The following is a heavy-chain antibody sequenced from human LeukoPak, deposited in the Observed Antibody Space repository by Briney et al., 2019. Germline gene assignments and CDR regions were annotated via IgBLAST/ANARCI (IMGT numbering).Heavy chain of an antibody. J-gene: IGHJ5*01. CDR1: GGTFSTYA. D-gene: IGHD3-22*01. CDR3: ASNTNYYENTGHYVLDS. CDR2: IIPILGTA. V-gene: IGHV1-69*01. Sequence: GSPVKVSCKASGGTFSTYAIGWVRQAPGQGLEWMGGIIPILGTANYAQKFKGRVTITADEFTGTAYMELSSLRSEDTAVFYCASNTNYYENTGHYVLDSWGQGTLVTVSS.